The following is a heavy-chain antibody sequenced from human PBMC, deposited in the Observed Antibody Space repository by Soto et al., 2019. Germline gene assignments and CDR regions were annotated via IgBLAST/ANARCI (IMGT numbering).Heavy chain of an antibody. D-gene: IGHD3-22*01. CDR1: GFTFSSYA. CDR3: ADIDSSGYYYRYYGFDI. Sequence: GGSLRLSCAASGFTFSSYAMSRVRQAPGKGLEWVSASSGSGGCTYYADCVKGRFTISSDNSKNTLYLQMNSLRAEDTAVYYFADIDSSGYYYRYYGFDIWGQGTMVTVSS. CDR2: SSGSGGCT. V-gene: IGHV3-23*01. J-gene: IGHJ3*02.